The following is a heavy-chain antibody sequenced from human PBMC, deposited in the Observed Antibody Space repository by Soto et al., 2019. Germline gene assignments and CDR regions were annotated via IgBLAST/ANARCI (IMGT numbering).Heavy chain of an antibody. J-gene: IGHJ4*02. D-gene: IGHD3-22*01. CDR1: GFTFGDYA. Sequence: GGSLRLSCTASGFTFGDYAMSWFRQAPGKGLEWVGFIRSKAYGGTTDCAASVKGRFSISRDDSKSIAYLQMTSLKTEDTAVYYCTRDREYYYDSSGYLLPDHWGQGTLVTVSS. CDR2: IRSKAYGGTT. V-gene: IGHV3-49*03. CDR3: TRDREYYYDSSGYLLPDH.